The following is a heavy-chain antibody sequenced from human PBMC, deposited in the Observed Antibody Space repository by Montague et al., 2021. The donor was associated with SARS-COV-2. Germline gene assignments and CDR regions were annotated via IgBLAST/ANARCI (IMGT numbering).Heavy chain of an antibody. CDR1: GGSISNYY. Sequence: SETLSLTCTVSGGSISNYYWSWIRQPAGKGLEWIGRIYSSGSTNYNPSLKSRISMSVDTSKNQFSLKLSSVTAADTAIYYCARDYSHRSGGSCVFDYRGQGTLVTVSS. V-gene: IGHV4-4*07. CDR2: IYSSGST. CDR3: ARDYSHRSGGSCVFDY. J-gene: IGHJ4*02. D-gene: IGHD2-15*01.